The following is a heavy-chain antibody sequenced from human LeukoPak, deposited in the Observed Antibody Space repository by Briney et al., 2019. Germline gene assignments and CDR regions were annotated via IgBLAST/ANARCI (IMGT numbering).Heavy chain of an antibody. CDR1: GGSISSGSYY. V-gene: IGHV4-61*02. Sequence: SQTLSLTCTASGGSISSGSYYWSWIRQPAGKGLEWIGRIYTSGSTNYNPSLKSRVTISVDTSKNQFSLKLSSVTAADTAVYYCARGRSAGLWGQGTLVTVSS. J-gene: IGHJ4*02. D-gene: IGHD3/OR15-3a*01. CDR2: IYTSGST. CDR3: ARGRSAGL.